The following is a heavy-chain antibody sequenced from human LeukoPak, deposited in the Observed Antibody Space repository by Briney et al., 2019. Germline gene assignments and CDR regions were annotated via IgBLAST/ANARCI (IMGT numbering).Heavy chain of an antibody. J-gene: IGHJ4*02. Sequence: RPGGSLRLSCAASGFTFSSYWMSWVRQAPGNGPEWVANIKEDESEKNYVDSVKGRFTISRDSAKNALYLQMNSLRAEDTAVYYYARVASGSSYRPFDCWGQGTLVTVSS. CDR2: IKEDESEK. V-gene: IGHV3-7*01. D-gene: IGHD3-10*01. CDR3: ARVASGSSYRPFDC. CDR1: GFTFSSYW.